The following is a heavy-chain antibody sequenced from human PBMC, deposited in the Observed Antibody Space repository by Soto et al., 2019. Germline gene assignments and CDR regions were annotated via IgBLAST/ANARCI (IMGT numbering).Heavy chain of an antibody. V-gene: IGHV4-59*01. D-gene: IGHD3-22*01. CDR3: ARLGDSSGYYYWYFDD. J-gene: IGHJ4*02. Sequence: PXETLSLPFTVSGGSISSYYWSWIRQPPGKGLEWIGYIYYSGSTNYNPSLKSRVTISVDTSKNQFSLKLSSVTAADTAVYYCARLGDSSGYYYWYFDDWGQGTLVTVSS. CDR1: GGSISSYY. CDR2: IYYSGST.